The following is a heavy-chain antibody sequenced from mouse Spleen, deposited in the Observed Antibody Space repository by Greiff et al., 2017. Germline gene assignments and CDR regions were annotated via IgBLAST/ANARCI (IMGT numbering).Heavy chain of an antibody. J-gene: IGHJ3*01. D-gene: IGHD1-2*01. Sequence: EVQLQQSGAELVRPGASVKLSCTASGFNIKDDYMHWVKQRPEQGLEWIGWIDPENGDTEYASKFQGKATITADTSSNTAYLQLSSLTSEDTAVYYCTTELRLRFAYWGQGTLVTVSA. CDR2: IDPENGDT. V-gene: IGHV14-4*01. CDR1: GFNIKDDY. CDR3: TTELRLRFAY.